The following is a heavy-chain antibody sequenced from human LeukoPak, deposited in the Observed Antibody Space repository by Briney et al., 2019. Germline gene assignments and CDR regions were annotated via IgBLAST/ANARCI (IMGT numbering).Heavy chain of an antibody. V-gene: IGHV3-30*18. CDR2: ISYDGSNK. CDR1: GFTFSSYA. CDR3: AKVVVNEAPEDYYYGMDV. D-gene: IGHD2-21*01. J-gene: IGHJ6*02. Sequence: GGSLRLSCAASGFTFSSYAMSWVRQAPGKGLEWVAVISYDGSNKYYADSVKGRFTISRDNSKNTLYLQMNSLRAEDTAMYYCAKVVVNEAPEDYYYGMDVWGQGTTVTVSS.